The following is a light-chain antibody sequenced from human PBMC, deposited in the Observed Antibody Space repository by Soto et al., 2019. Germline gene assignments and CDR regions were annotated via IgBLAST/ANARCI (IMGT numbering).Light chain of an antibody. V-gene: IGKV1D-12*01. Sequence: DIQMTQSPSSVSASVGDRVTISCQASQGISRSVAWYQQKPGKDPKLLIDAASTLPSGVPSRVSGSGFGTDCTLTSSSLQPEDAAIYYCQQADTFPITFGQGTRLEIK. J-gene: IGKJ5*01. CDR2: AAS. CDR3: QQADTFPIT. CDR1: QGISRS.